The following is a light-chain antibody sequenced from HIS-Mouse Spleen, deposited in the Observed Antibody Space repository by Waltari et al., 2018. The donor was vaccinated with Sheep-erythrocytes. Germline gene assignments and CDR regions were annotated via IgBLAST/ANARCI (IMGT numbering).Light chain of an antibody. V-gene: IGLV2-11*01. J-gene: IGLJ1*01. CDR2: DGS. CDR1: SSDVGGYNY. CDR3: CSYAGSYNHV. Sequence: QSALTQPRSVSGSPGQSVTISCTGTSSDVGGYNYVSWYQQHPGKAPKLMIYDGSKRPCGVPDRSSCSKSGNTASLTISGLQAEDEADYYCCSYAGSYNHVFATGTKVTVL.